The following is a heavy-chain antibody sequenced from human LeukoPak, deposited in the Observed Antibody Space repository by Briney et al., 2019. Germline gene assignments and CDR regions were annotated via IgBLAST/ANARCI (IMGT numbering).Heavy chain of an antibody. D-gene: IGHD3-10*01. CDR2: VSGSGATT. CDR1: GFTFSSYA. CDR3: AKSMTRTMVRGVPPSDY. J-gene: IGHJ4*02. Sequence: PGGSLRLSCAASGFTFSSYAMSWVRQAPGKGLEWVSAVSGSGATTYYADSVKGRFTISRDNSKNTLYLQMNILRAEDTAVYYCAKSMTRTMVRGVPPSDYWGQGTLVTVSS. V-gene: IGHV3-23*01.